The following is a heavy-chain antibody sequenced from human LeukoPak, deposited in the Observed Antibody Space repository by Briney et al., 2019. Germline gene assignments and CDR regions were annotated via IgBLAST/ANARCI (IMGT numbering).Heavy chain of an antibody. CDR3: ARGIYSGYDYGY. CDR2: IYYSGST. CDR1: GGSISSYY. V-gene: IGHV4-59*01. J-gene: IGHJ4*02. Sequence: SETLSLTCTVSGGSISSYYWSWLRQPPGKGLEWIGYIYYSGSTNYNPSLKSRVTISVDTSKNQFSLKLSSVTAADTAVYYCARGIYSGYDYGYWGQGTLVTVSS. D-gene: IGHD5-12*01.